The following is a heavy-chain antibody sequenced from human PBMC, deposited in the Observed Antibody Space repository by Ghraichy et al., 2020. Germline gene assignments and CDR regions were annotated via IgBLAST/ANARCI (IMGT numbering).Heavy chain of an antibody. J-gene: IGHJ5*02. CDR1: GFTFSDYY. CDR3: ARLMYSSSFGWFDP. Sequence: GGSLRLSCAASGFTFSDYYMSWIRQAPGKGLEWVSYISSSGSTIYYADSVKGRFTISRDNAKNSLYLQMNSLRAEDTAVYYCARLMYSSSFGWFDPWGQGTLVTVSS. CDR2: ISSSGSTI. V-gene: IGHV3-11*01. D-gene: IGHD6-13*01.